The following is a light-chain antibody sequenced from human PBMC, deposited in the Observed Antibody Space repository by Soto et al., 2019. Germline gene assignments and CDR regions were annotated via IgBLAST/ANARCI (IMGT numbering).Light chain of an antibody. CDR3: NSYTSKATGV. V-gene: IGLV2-14*01. CDR1: SSDVGRYND. J-gene: IGLJ1*01. CDR2: GVS. Sequence: QSALTQPASVSGSPGQSITIACTGTSSDVGRYNDVSWYQQHPGKAPKLIIYGVSNRPSGVSNRFSGSKSGNTAALTISGLQAEDEADYYCNSYTSKATGVFGTGTKLAVL.